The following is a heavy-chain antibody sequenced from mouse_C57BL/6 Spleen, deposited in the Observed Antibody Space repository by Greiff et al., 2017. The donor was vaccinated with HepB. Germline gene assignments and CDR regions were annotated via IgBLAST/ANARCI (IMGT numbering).Heavy chain of an antibody. D-gene: IGHD2-3*01. V-gene: IGHV5-17*01. CDR3: ARLGWLLRTDYFDY. CDR2: ISSGSSTI. Sequence: EVKLVESGGGLVKPGGSLKLSCAASGFTFSDYGMHWVRQAPEKGLEWVAYISSGSSTIYYADTVKGRFTISRDNAKNTLFLQMTSLRSEDTAMYYCARLGWLLRTDYFDYWGQGTTLTVSS. J-gene: IGHJ2*01. CDR1: GFTFSDYG.